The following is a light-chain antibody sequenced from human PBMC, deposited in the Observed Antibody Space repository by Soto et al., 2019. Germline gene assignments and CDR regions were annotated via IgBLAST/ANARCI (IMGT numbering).Light chain of an antibody. J-gene: IGKJ4*01. Sequence: EMGMTQAPATLSVYQGERATLSCRASQSVGSSLAWYQHKPGQAPRLLIYGASTRATGIPARFSGSGSGTEFTLTISSLQSEDFAVYYCQQYNNWPPNTFGGGTKVDIK. CDR3: QQYNNWPPNT. CDR2: GAS. V-gene: IGKV3-15*01. CDR1: QSVGSS.